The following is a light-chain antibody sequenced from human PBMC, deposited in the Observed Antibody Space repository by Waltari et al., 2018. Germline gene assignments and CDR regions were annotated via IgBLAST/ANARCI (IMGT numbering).Light chain of an antibody. CDR1: SNAVGSSNF. J-gene: IGLJ3*02. V-gene: IGLV2-23*01. Sequence: QSALTQPASVSGSPGQPANISCTGTSNAVGSSNFFPWYQQHPGKAPKLIIHDDTERPSGVSDRFSGSKSANGASLTISGLQAEDEAHYYCCAYAGKVFGGGTRLTVL. CDR2: DDT. CDR3: CAYAGKV.